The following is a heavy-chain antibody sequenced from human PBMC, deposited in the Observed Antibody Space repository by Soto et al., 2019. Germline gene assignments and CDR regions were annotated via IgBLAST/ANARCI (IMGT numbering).Heavy chain of an antibody. D-gene: IGHD6-6*01. CDR3: ARLSEEYSSSSALYYFDY. CDR1: GFSLSTSGVG. Sequence: SGPTLVKPTQTLTLTCTFSGFSLSTSGVGVGWIRQPPGKALEWLALIYWNDDKRYSPSLKSRLTITKDTSKNQVVLTMTNMDPVDTATYYCARLSEEYSSSSALYYFDYWGQGTLVTVSS. CDR2: IYWNDDK. V-gene: IGHV2-5*01. J-gene: IGHJ4*02.